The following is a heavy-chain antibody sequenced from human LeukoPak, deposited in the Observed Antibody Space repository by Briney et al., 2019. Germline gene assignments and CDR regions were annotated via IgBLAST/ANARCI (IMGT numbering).Heavy chain of an antibody. Sequence: GGSLRLSCAASRFTFSTYWMSWVRQAPGKGLEWVANIKQDGSEKYYVDSVKGRFTNSRDNAKNSLYLQMNSLRAEDTAVYYCAKEWTTVVRGWFDPWGQGTLVTVSS. J-gene: IGHJ5*02. D-gene: IGHD4-23*01. V-gene: IGHV3-7*03. CDR1: RFTFSTYW. CDR3: AKEWTTVVRGWFDP. CDR2: IKQDGSEK.